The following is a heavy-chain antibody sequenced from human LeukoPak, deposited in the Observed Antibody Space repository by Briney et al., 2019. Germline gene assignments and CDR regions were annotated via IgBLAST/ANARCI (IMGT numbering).Heavy chain of an antibody. J-gene: IGHJ4*02. D-gene: IGHD4-23*01. V-gene: IGHV4-34*01. CDR2: IYHSGTS. CDR1: GGSFSGYY. Sequence: SETLSLTCAVYGGSFSGYYWSWIRQPPGKGLEWVGTIYHSGTSYYNPSLKSRLTISVDTSKNQFSLKLSSVTAADTAAYYCARDIDYGGNSAFDYWGLGIVVTVSS. CDR3: ARDIDYGGNSAFDY.